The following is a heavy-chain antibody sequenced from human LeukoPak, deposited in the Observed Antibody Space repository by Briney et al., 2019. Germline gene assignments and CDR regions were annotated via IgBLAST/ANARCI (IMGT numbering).Heavy chain of an antibody. Sequence: SETLSLTCAVYGGSFSGHYWSWIRQPPGKGLEWIGEINHSGSTNYNPSLKSRVTISVDTSKNQFSLKLSSVTAADTAVYYCARNYCSSTSCYTINYYYYYGMDVWGQGTTVTISS. V-gene: IGHV4-34*01. D-gene: IGHD2-2*02. J-gene: IGHJ6*02. CDR3: ARNYCSSTSCYTINYYYYYGMDV. CDR2: INHSGST. CDR1: GGSFSGHY.